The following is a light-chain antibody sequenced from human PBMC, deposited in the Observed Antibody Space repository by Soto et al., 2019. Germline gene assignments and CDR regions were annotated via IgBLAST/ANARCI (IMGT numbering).Light chain of an antibody. CDR1: QGIGND. CDR3: LQDYVYPWT. Sequence: AIQVTQSPSSLSASVGDRVTISCQASQGIGNDLGWYQQKPGKAPKLLIYEASTLQTGVASRFSGSGSGTDFTLTISSLQPEDFATYYCLQDYVYPWTFGQGTKVEVK. V-gene: IGKV1-6*01. J-gene: IGKJ1*01. CDR2: EAS.